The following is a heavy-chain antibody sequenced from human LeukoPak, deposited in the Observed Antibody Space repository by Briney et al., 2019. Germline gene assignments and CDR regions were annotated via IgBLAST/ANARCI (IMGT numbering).Heavy chain of an antibody. J-gene: IGHJ4*02. CDR2: IRGSGGST. Sequence: PGGSLRLSWAASGFTFSSYAMSWVRQAPGKGLEWVSAIRGSGGSTYYADSVKGRFTISRDNSKNTLYLQMNSLRAEDTAVYYCAKERGGGYEPFDYWGQGTLVTVSS. CDR3: AKERGGGYEPFDY. V-gene: IGHV3-23*01. D-gene: IGHD5-12*01. CDR1: GFTFSSYA.